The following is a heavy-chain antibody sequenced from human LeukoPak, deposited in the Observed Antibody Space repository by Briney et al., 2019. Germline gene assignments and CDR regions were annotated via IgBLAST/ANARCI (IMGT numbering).Heavy chain of an antibody. CDR1: GGTFSSYA. Sequence: ASVKVSCKASGGTFSSYAISWVRQAPGQGLEWMGGIIPIFGTANYAQKFQGRVTITADESTSTAYMELSSLRSEDTAVYYCARSYGSGSNYYGMDVWGQGTTVTVSS. J-gene: IGHJ6*02. CDR2: IIPIFGTA. D-gene: IGHD3-10*01. V-gene: IGHV1-69*13. CDR3: ARSYGSGSNYYGMDV.